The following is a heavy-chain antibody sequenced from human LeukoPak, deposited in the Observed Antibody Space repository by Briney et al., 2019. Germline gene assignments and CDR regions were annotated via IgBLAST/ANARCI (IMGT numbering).Heavy chain of an antibody. V-gene: IGHV3-23*01. CDR3: AKPDGYNSSDY. CDR1: GFTFSSYA. J-gene: IGHJ4*02. CDR2: ISGSGGST. D-gene: IGHD5-24*01. Sequence: GGSLRLSCAASGFTFSSYAMSWVRQAPGKGLEWVSAISGSGGSTHYADSVKGRFTISRDNSKNTLYLQMNRLRAEDTAVYYCAKPDGYNSSDYWGQGTLVTVSS.